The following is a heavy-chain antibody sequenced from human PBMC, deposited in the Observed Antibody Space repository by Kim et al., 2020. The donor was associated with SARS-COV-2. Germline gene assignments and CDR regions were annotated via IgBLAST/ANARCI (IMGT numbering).Heavy chain of an antibody. Sequence: ASVKVSCKASGYTFTSYDINWVRQATGQGLEWMGWMNPNSGNTGYAQKFQGRVTMTRNTSISTAYMELSSLRSEDTAVYYCARGPVDIVATDNWGQGTLVTVSS. V-gene: IGHV1-8*01. D-gene: IGHD5-12*01. CDR2: MNPNSGNT. CDR3: ARGPVDIVATDN. CDR1: GYTFTSYD. J-gene: IGHJ4*02.